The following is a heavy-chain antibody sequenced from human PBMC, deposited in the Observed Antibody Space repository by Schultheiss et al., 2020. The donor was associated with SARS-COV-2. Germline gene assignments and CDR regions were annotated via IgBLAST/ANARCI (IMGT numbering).Heavy chain of an antibody. Sequence: GGSLRLSCAASGFTFSSYSMNWVRQAPGKGLEWVSVIYSGGSTYYADSVKGRFTISRDNAKNSLYLQMNSLRAEDTAVYYCARSVQNYDFWSGYYIRGDYYYYMDVWGKGTTVTVSS. D-gene: IGHD3-3*01. J-gene: IGHJ6*03. CDR2: IYSGGST. CDR3: ARSVQNYDFWSGYYIRGDYYYYMDV. V-gene: IGHV3-53*01. CDR1: GFTFSSYS.